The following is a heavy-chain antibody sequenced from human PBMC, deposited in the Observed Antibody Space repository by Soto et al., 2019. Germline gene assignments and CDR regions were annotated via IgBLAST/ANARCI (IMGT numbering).Heavy chain of an antibody. V-gene: IGHV1-3*01. J-gene: IGHJ4*02. CDR3: ARDGRSSYSSGWYYFDY. D-gene: IGHD6-19*01. CDR1: GYTFTSYA. Sequence: ASVKVSCKASGYTFTSYAMHWVRQAPGQRLEWMGWINAGNGNTKYSQKFQGRVTMTRDTSTSTVYMELSSLRSEDTAVYYCARDGRSSYSSGWYYFDYWGQGPLVTVYS. CDR2: INAGNGNT.